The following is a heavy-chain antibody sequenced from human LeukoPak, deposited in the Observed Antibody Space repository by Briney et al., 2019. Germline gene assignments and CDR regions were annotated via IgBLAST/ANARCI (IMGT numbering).Heavy chain of an antibody. CDR3: ARSPDYDFWSGCYRDYYYGMDV. CDR1: GGSISSYY. D-gene: IGHD3-3*01. Sequence: SETLSLTCTVSGGSISSYYWSWIRQPPGKGLEWIGYIYYSGSTNYNPSLKSRVTISVDTSKNQFSLKLSSVTAADTAVYYCARSPDYDFWSGCYRDYYYGMDVWGQGTTVTVSS. CDR2: IYYSGST. J-gene: IGHJ6*02. V-gene: IGHV4-59*08.